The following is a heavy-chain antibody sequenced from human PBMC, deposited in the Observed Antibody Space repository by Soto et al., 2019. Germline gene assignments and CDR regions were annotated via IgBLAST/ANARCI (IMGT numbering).Heavy chain of an antibody. Sequence: EVQLLESGGDLVEPGGSLRLSCVGSGFTFSSYPMNWVRQAPGKGLEWVSAISGTSDMTYYANSVTGRFTISRDNSKNTLYLQVSSLRVEDTAIYYCATYRGGATTVASINWGRGTLVTVSS. J-gene: IGHJ1*01. CDR2: ISGTSDMT. V-gene: IGHV3-23*01. CDR3: ATYRGGATTVASIN. D-gene: IGHD4-4*01. CDR1: GFTFSSYP.